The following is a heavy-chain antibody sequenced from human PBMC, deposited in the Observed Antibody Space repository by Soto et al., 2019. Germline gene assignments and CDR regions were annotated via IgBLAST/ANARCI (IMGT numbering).Heavy chain of an antibody. D-gene: IGHD2-15*01. J-gene: IGHJ6*02. CDR2: IWNDGSNK. Sequence: GGSLRLSCAASGFTFSSYGMHWVRQAPGKGLEWVAVIWNDGSNKYYADSVKGRFTISRDNSKNTLYLQMNSLRAEDTAVYYCAREGPTSSGGAYYYYYGMDVWGQGTTVTVSS. CDR3: AREGPTSSGGAYYYYYGMDV. V-gene: IGHV3-33*01. CDR1: GFTFSSYG.